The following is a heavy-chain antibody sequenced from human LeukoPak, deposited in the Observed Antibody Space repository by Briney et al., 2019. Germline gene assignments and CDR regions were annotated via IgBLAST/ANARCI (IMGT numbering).Heavy chain of an antibody. Sequence: PGGSLRLSCAASGFSVSSYAMSWVRQAPGKGLEWLSSISGSGDSVFYADSVKGRFTISRDNSLNTLHLQMNSLRAEDTAFYYCGKGNTASRPGFVDWGQGTLVTVSS. CDR2: ISGSGDSV. V-gene: IGHV3-23*01. J-gene: IGHJ4*02. D-gene: IGHD5-18*01. CDR1: GFSVSSYA. CDR3: GKGNTASRPGFVD.